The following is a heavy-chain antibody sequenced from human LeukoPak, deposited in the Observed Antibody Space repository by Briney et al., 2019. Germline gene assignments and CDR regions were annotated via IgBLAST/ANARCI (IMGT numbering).Heavy chain of an antibody. J-gene: IGHJ5*02. CDR3: AKGGSGWYGPNWFDP. Sequence: GGSLRLSCAASGFTFSSYAMSWVRQAPGKGLEWVSAISGSGGITYYADSVKGRFTISRDNSKNTLYLQMNSLRAEDTAVYYCAKGGSGWYGPNWFDPWGQGTLVTVSS. D-gene: IGHD6-19*01. CDR1: GFTFSSYA. V-gene: IGHV3-23*01. CDR2: ISGSGGIT.